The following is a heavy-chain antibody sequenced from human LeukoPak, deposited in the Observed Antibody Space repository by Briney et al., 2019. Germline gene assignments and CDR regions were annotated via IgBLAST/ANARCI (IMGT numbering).Heavy chain of an antibody. Sequence: GESLKISCKGSGYSFTSYWIGWVRQMPGKGLEWMGIIYPGDSDTRYSPSFQGQVTISVDKSISTAYLQWSSLKASDTAMYYCARAPVVGVINPYYFDYWGQGTLVTVSS. CDR2: IYPGDSDT. D-gene: IGHD3-10*01. CDR3: ARAPVVGVINPYYFDY. J-gene: IGHJ4*02. CDR1: GYSFTSYW. V-gene: IGHV5-51*01.